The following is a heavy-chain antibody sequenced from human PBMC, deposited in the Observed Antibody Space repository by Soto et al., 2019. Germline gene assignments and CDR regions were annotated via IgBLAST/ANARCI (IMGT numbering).Heavy chain of an antibody. CDR2: IFPSGTT. J-gene: IGHJ4*02. CDR1: GGSLSGATYS. Sequence: LSRAGCVSGGSLSGATYSWNWIRQPPGKGLEWIGYIFPSGTTYYNPSLKSRVTISIDVSKNQFSLSLRSLTAADTAVYYCARSREFDYWSQGTLVTVSS. CDR3: ARSREFDY. V-gene: IGHV4-30-2*01.